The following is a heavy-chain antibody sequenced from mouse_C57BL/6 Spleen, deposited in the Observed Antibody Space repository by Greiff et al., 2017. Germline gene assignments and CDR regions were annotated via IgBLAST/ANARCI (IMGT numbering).Heavy chain of an antibody. CDR3: ARYRLTTVVAPYFDY. Sequence: VQLQQPGAELVKPGASVKLSCKASGYTFTSYWMHWVKQRPGRGLEWIGRIDPNSGGTKYNEKFKSKATLTVDKPSSTAYMQLSSLTSEDSAVYYCARYRLTTVVAPYFDYWGQGTTLTVSS. J-gene: IGHJ2*01. CDR2: IDPNSGGT. CDR1: GYTFTSYW. V-gene: IGHV1-72*01. D-gene: IGHD1-1*01.